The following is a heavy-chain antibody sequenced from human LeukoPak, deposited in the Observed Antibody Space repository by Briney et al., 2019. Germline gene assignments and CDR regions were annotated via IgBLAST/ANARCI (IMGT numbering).Heavy chain of an antibody. CDR3: ARDQLRYDSSGYLD. V-gene: IGHV1-2*02. CDR1: GYTFTGYY. Sequence: GASVKVSCKASGYTFTGYYMHWVRQAPGQGLEWMGWINPNSGGTNYAQKFQGRVTMTRDTSISTAYMELSRLRSDDTAVYYCARDQLRYDSSGYLDWGQGTLVTVSS. CDR2: INPNSGGT. D-gene: IGHD3-22*01. J-gene: IGHJ4*02.